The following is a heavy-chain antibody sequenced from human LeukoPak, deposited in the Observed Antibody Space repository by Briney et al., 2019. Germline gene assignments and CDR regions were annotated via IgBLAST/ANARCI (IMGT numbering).Heavy chain of an antibody. CDR1: GGTFSSYA. Sequence: GSPVKVSCKASGGTFSSYAISWVRQAPGQGLEWMGRIIPILGIANYAQKFQGRVTITADKSTSTAYMELSSLRSEDTAVYYCARVVRVAYYYYGMDVWGQGTTVTVSS. CDR3: ARVVRVAYYYYGMDV. V-gene: IGHV1-69*04. J-gene: IGHJ6*02. D-gene: IGHD3-10*01. CDR2: IIPILGIA.